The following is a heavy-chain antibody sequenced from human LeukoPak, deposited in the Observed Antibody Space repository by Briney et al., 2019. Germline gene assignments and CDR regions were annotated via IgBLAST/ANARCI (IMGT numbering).Heavy chain of an antibody. Sequence: SETLSLTCTVSGGSISSYYWSWIRQPAGKGLEWIGRIYTSGSTNYNPSLKSRVTMSVDTSKNQFSLRLSSVTAADTAMYYCARGVVSGYCSGGSCYRSDYWGQGTLVTVSS. CDR2: IYTSGST. J-gene: IGHJ4*02. CDR3: ARGVVSGYCSGGSCYRSDY. D-gene: IGHD2-15*01. CDR1: GGSISSYY. V-gene: IGHV4-4*07.